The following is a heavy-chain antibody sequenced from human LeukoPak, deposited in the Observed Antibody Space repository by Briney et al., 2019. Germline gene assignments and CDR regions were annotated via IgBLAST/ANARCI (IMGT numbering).Heavy chain of an antibody. J-gene: IGHJ4*02. CDR2: INIDGSGT. D-gene: IGHD6-13*01. CDR1: GFTFSNYW. V-gene: IGHV3-74*01. CDR3: ARVGSSSSWYVLSYFDY. Sequence: GGSLRLSCAASGFTFSNYWVHWVRQAPGKGLVWVSRINIDGSGTNYADSVKGRFTISRDNAKNTLYLQMNSLRAEDTAVYYCARVGSSSSWYVLSYFDYWGQGTLVTVSS.